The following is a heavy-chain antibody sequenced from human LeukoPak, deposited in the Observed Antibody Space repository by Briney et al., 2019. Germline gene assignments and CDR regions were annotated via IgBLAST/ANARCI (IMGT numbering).Heavy chain of an antibody. CDR1: GFTFSSYA. CDR3: AKVGSGSSHYYYYMDV. D-gene: IGHD1-26*01. V-gene: IGHV3-23*01. CDR2: ISGSGGST. J-gene: IGHJ6*03. Sequence: PGESLRLSCAASGFTFSSYAMSWVRQAPGKGLEWVSAISGSGGSTYYADSVKGRFTIPRDNSKNTLYLQMNSLRAEDTAVYYCAKVGSGSSHYYYYMDVWGKGTTVTVSS.